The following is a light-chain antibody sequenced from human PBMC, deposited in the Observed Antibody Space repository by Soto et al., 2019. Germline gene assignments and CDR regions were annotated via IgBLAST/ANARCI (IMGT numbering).Light chain of an antibody. CDR2: GNS. CDR1: ISNIGAGYD. V-gene: IGLV1-40*01. Sequence: QSVLTHPPSVSGAPGQRVTISCTGRISNIGAGYDVHWYQQLPGTAPKLLIYGNSNRPSGVPDRFSGSKSGTSASLAITGLQAEDEADYYCQSYDSSLSALFGGGTKLTVL. CDR3: QSYDSSLSAL. J-gene: IGLJ2*01.